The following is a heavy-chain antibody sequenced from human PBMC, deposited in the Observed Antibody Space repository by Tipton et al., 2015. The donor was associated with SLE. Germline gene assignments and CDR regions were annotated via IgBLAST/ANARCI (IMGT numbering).Heavy chain of an antibody. V-gene: IGHV4-61*02. CDR3: ARARHGGAEYFEH. D-gene: IGHD3-3*01. CDR2: IYTSGST. J-gene: IGHJ1*01. CDR1: GGSISSGSYY. Sequence: TLSLTCTVSGGSISSGSYYWSWIRQPAGKGLEWIGRIYTSGSTNYSPSLKSRVTISVDTSKNQFSLKPSSVTAADTAVYYCARARHGGAEYFEHWGQGTLVTVSS.